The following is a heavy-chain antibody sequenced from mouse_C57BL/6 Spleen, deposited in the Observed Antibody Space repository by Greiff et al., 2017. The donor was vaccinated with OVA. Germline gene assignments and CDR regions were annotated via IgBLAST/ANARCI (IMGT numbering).Heavy chain of an antibody. CDR1: GYSITSGYY. CDR2: ISYDGSN. J-gene: IGHJ4*01. V-gene: IGHV3-6*01. Sequence: EVQLQEPGPGLVKPSQSLSLTCSVTGYSITSGYYWYWIRQFPGNKLEWMGYISYDGSNNYNPSLKNRISITRDTSKNQFFLKLNSETTEDTATYYCAALYEYDRVDYAMDYWGQGTSVTVSS. D-gene: IGHD2-4*01. CDR3: AALYEYDRVDYAMDY.